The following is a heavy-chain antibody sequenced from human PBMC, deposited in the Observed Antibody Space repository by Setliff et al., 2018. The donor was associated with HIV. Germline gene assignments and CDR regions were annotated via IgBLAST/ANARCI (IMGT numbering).Heavy chain of an antibody. D-gene: IGHD2-21*02. Sequence: PSETLSLTCTVSGGSISSGSNYWSWIRQPAGKGLEWIGDIHHSGDTNYDPSLKSRVTLSIDNFNNQFSLKLTSVTAADTAIYYCADPPAGLWGQGILVTVSS. CDR3: ADPPAGL. V-gene: IGHV4-61*10. J-gene: IGHJ4*02. CDR1: GGSISSGSNY. CDR2: IHHSGDT.